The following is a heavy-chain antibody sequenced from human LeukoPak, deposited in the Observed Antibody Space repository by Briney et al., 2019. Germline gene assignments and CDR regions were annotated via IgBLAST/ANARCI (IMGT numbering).Heavy chain of an antibody. Sequence: PSETLSLTCTVSGGSINSYYWSWIRQPPGKGLEWIGYIYYSGSTNYNPSLKSRVTISVHTSKNQFSLKLSSVTAADTAVYYCARAGGYNSPLVYWGQGTLVTVSS. J-gene: IGHJ4*02. V-gene: IGHV4-59*01. CDR3: ARAGGYNSPLVY. CDR1: GGSINSYY. CDR2: IYYSGST. D-gene: IGHD5-24*01.